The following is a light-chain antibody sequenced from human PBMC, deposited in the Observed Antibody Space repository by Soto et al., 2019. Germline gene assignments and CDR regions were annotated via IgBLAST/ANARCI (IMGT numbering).Light chain of an antibody. J-gene: IGKJ2*01. V-gene: IGKV1-5*03. CDR3: QQYKSYSRT. CDR1: QSISPW. Sequence: DIQMTQSPSTLSASVGDRVTITCRASQSISPWLAWYQQKPGKAPKILFYKASSLESGVPSRFSGSESGTEFTLTISRLQPDDFATYYCQQYKSYSRTFGQGTKLEIK. CDR2: KAS.